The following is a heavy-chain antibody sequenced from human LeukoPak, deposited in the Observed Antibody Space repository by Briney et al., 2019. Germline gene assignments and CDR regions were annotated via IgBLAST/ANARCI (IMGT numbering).Heavy chain of an antibody. V-gene: IGHV4-59*01. D-gene: IGHD1-1*01. CDR2: IYYRGST. CDR1: VRSISSYY. Sequence: SETLALTCTVSVRSISSYYWIWIRQPPGKGRECIGYIYYRGSTNYTPSLKSRVTILVDTSKNPFSMKMSYVTAADTAVYYCARHRNDEDAFDIWGQGTMVTVSS. CDR3: ARHRNDEDAFDI. J-gene: IGHJ3*02.